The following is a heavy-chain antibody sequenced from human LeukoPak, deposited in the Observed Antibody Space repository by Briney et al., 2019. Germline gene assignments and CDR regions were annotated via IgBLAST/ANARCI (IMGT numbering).Heavy chain of an antibody. CDR3: AREIGPRQLHLWGSAFDY. D-gene: IGHD5-18*01. Sequence: ASVKASCKASGYTFTGYYMHWVRQAPGQGLEWMGIINPSGGTTSYAQNFQGRVAMTRDTSTSTVYMELSSLRSEDTAVYYCAREIGPRQLHLWGSAFDYWGQGTLVTVSS. V-gene: IGHV1-46*01. CDR1: GYTFTGYY. CDR2: INPSGGTT. J-gene: IGHJ4*02.